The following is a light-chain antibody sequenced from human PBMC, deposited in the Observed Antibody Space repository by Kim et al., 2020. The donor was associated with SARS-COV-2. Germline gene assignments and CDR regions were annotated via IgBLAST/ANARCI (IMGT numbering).Light chain of an antibody. V-gene: IGLV3-1*01. CDR2: QDS. J-gene: IGLJ2*01. CDR1: KLGDKY. Sequence: VAPGQTARITCSGEKLGDKYACWYQQKPGQSPVLVIYQDSKRPSGIPERFSGSNSGNTATLTISGTQAMDEADYYCQAWDSSTAVVFGGGTQLTVL. CDR3: QAWDSSTAVV.